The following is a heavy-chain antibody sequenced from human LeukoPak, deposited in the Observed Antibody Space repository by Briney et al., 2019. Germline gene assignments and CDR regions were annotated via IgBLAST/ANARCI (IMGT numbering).Heavy chain of an antibody. J-gene: IGHJ4*02. CDR3: ARDGSGSFDY. Sequence: GRSLRLSCAASGFTFSSYGMHWVRQAPGKGLEWVAVIWYDGSNKYYADSVKGRFTISRDNSKNTLYLQMSSLRAEDTAVYYCARDGSGSFDYWGQGTLSPSPQ. CDR1: GFTFSSYG. CDR2: IWYDGSNK. D-gene: IGHD3-10*01. V-gene: IGHV3-33*01.